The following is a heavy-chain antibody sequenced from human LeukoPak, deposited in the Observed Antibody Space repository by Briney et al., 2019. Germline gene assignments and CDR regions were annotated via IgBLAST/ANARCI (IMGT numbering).Heavy chain of an antibody. CDR2: MNPNSGNT. D-gene: IGHD5-12*01. CDR3: ARREVATETFDY. V-gene: IGHV1-8*03. Sequence: ASVKVSCKASGYTFTSYDINWVRQATGQGLEWMGWMNPNSGNTGYAQKFQGRVTITRNTSISTAYMELSSLRSEDTAVYYCARREVATETFDYWGQGTLVTVSS. CDR1: GYTFTSYD. J-gene: IGHJ4*02.